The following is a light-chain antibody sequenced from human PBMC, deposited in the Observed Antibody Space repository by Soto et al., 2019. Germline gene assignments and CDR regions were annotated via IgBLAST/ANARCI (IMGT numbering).Light chain of an antibody. J-gene: IGKJ4*01. Sequence: DIQMTQSPSTLSASVGDRVTITCRASQSISMWLAWYLQKPGKAPNLLIYKASSLEGGVPSRFSGSASATEFTLTISSLQPDDFATYFCLQYNHYPLTFGGGTRVEIK. CDR1: QSISMW. V-gene: IGKV1-5*03. CDR2: KAS. CDR3: LQYNHYPLT.